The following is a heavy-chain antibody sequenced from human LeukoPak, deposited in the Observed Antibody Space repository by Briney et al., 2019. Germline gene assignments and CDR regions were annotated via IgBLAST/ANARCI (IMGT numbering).Heavy chain of an antibody. CDR2: ISYDGSNK. J-gene: IGHJ6*03. Sequence: GGSLRLSCAASGFTFSSYGMHWVRQAPGKGLEWVAVISYDGSNKYYADSVKGRFTISRDNAKSSLYLQMNSLRDEDTAVYYCARDPYSGNYGDYYYYYMDVWGKGTTVTISS. CDR3: ARDPYSGNYGDYYYYYMDV. CDR1: GFTFSSYG. V-gene: IGHV3-30*03. D-gene: IGHD1-26*01.